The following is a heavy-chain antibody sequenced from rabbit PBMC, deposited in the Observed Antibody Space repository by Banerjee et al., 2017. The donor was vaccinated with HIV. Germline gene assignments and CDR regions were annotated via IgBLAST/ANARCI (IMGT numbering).Heavy chain of an antibody. D-gene: IGHD4-1*01. CDR2: ISAGSSGST. CDR3: ARFFSYYSSGWGDFDGMDL. V-gene: IGHV1S45*01. Sequence: EESGGDLVKPEGSLTLTCTASGFSFSSTYWICWVRQAPGKGLEWIACISAGSSGSTYYASWAKGRFTVSSDNAQNTVDLQMNSLTAADTATYFCARFFSYYSSGWGDFDGMDLWGPGTLVTVS. J-gene: IGHJ6*01. CDR1: GFSFSSTYW.